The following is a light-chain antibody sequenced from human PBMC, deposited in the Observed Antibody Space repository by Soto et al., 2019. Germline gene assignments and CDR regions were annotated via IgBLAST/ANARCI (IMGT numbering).Light chain of an antibody. CDR2: TNN. Sequence: QSVLTQPPSASGTPGQRVTISCSGSSSNIGSGFVYWYQHLPGTAPKLLISTNNERPSGVPDRFSGSKSGTSASLAISGLRSEDEADYYCAAWDDSLSSHVFGSGTKVTVL. J-gene: IGLJ1*01. CDR1: SSNIGSGF. CDR3: AAWDDSLSSHV. V-gene: IGLV1-47*02.